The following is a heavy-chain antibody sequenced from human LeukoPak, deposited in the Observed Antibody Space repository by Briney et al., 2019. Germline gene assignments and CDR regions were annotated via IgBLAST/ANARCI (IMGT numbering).Heavy chain of an antibody. CDR1: GYSISSGFF. CDR2: IYHSGTS. D-gene: IGHD5-12*01. V-gene: IGHV4-38-2*02. CDR3: ARALEGVGYFDP. J-gene: IGHJ5*02. Sequence: SETLSLTCTVSGYSISSGFFWGWVRQPPEKGLEWIATIYHSGTSYYNPSLKSRVTISVDTSKNQISLKLTSVTAADTATYYCARALEGVGYFDPWGQGTQVTVSS.